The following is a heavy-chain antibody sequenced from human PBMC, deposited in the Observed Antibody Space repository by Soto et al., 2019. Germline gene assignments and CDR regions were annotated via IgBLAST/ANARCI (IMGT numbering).Heavy chain of an antibody. CDR3: ARLYYDSSGYYKPDFDY. CDR2: IDPSDSYT. Sequence: EVQLVQSGAEVKKPGESLRISCKGSGYSFTSYWISWVRQMPGKGLEWIGRIDPSDSYTNYSPSFQGHVTISADKSISTAYLQWSSLKASDTAMYYCARLYYDSSGYYKPDFDYWGQGTLVTVSS. J-gene: IGHJ4*02. D-gene: IGHD3-22*01. V-gene: IGHV5-10-1*03. CDR1: GYSFTSYW.